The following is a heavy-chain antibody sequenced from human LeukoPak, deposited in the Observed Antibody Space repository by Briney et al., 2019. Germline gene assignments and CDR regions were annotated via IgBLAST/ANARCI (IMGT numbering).Heavy chain of an antibody. J-gene: IGHJ4*02. V-gene: IGHV3-30*18. Sequence: GGSLRLSCAAPGFTFSSYGMHWVRQAPGKGLEWVAVISYDGSNKYYADSVKGRFTISRDNSKNTLYLQMNSLRAEDTAVYYCAKDDRVLYYFDYWGQGTLVTVSS. CDR2: ISYDGSNK. CDR1: GFTFSSYG. CDR3: AKDDRVLYYFDY.